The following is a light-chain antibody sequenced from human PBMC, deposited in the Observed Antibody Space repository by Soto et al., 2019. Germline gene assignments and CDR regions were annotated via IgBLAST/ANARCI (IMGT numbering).Light chain of an antibody. CDR2: DAS. CDR1: QSVSRR. Sequence: EIVLTQSPGTLSLSPGGRATLSCRASQSVSRRLAWYQHRPGQAPRLLIYDASNRATGIPARFSGSGSGTDFTLTISSLEPEDFAVYYCQQRSNWPITFGQGTRLEIK. V-gene: IGKV3-11*01. CDR3: QQRSNWPIT. J-gene: IGKJ5*01.